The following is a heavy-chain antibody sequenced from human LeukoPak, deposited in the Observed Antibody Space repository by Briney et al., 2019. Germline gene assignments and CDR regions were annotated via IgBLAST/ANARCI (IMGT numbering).Heavy chain of an antibody. CDR1: GGYIITSDHY. CDR3: ARERYYYGGKTWFDP. Sequence: SETLSLTCSVSGGYIITSDHYWGWIRQPPGKGLEWIGSIYYTGSTSTNPFFKSRVTVTADTSKNQFSLNLTSVTAADTAVYYCARERYYYGGKTWFDPWGQGTLVTVSS. V-gene: IGHV4-39*07. CDR2: IYYTGST. D-gene: IGHD4-23*01. J-gene: IGHJ5*02.